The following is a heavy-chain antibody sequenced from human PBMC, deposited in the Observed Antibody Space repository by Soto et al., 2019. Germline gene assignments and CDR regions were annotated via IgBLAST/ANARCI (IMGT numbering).Heavy chain of an antibody. CDR2: IWYDGSNK. Sequence: GGSLRLSCAGSGFTFSGYGMDWVRQAPGKGLEWVAGIWYDGSNKYYADSVKGRFTISRDNSKNTLYLQMDSLRAEDTAVYYCAKHAEYQLVSWFDPWGQGTLVTVSS. D-gene: IGHD2-2*01. CDR1: GFTFSGYG. V-gene: IGHV3-33*06. J-gene: IGHJ5*02. CDR3: AKHAEYQLVSWFDP.